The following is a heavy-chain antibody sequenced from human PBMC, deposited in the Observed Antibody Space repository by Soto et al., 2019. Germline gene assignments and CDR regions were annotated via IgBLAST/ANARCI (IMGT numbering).Heavy chain of an antibody. CDR3: AEVRSSPRLPWFDP. V-gene: IGHV3-23*01. CDR1: GFTFSSYA. Sequence: WGSLRLSCAASGFTFSSYAMSWVRQAPGKGLEWVSAISGSVGSTYYADSVKGRFTISRDNSKNKLYLQMNSLRAEDTAVYYCAEVRSSPRLPWFDPWGQGTLVTVSS. CDR2: ISGSVGST. D-gene: IGHD6-13*01. J-gene: IGHJ5*02.